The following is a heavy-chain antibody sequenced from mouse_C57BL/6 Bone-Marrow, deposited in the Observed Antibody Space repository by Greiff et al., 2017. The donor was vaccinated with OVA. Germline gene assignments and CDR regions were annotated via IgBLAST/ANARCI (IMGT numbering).Heavy chain of an antibody. Sequence: VQGVESGPELVKPGASVKISCKASGYAFSSSWMNWVKQRPGKGLEWIGRIYPGDGDTNYDGKFKGKATLTADKSSSTAYMQLSSLTSEDSAVYFCANYGNFAYWGQGTLVTVSA. D-gene: IGHD2-1*01. V-gene: IGHV1-82*01. CDR1: GYAFSSSW. CDR2: IYPGDGDT. J-gene: IGHJ3*01. CDR3: ANYGNFAY.